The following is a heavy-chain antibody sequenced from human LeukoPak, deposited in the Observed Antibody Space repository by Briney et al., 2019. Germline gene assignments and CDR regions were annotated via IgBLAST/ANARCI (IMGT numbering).Heavy chain of an antibody. CDR3: ARDSWVGPSSSWDRDAFDI. CDR2: ISYDGSNK. J-gene: IGHJ3*02. D-gene: IGHD6-13*01. Sequence: QSGGSLRLSCAASGFTFSSYAMHWVRQAPGKGLEWVAVISYDGSNKYYADSVKGRFTISRDNAKNSLYLQMNSLRAEDTAVYYCARDSWVGPSSSWDRDAFDIWGQGTMVTVSS. CDR1: GFTFSSYA. V-gene: IGHV3-30-3*01.